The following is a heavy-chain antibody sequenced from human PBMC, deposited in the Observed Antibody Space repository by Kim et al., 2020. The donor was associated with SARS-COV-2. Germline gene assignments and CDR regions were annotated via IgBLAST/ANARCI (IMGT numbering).Heavy chain of an antibody. CDR2: ISSSGSTI. CDR3: AREREWDDIVVVPAAMVDGAYYYGMDV. J-gene: IGHJ6*02. Sequence: GGSLRLSCAASGFTFSSYEMNWVRQAPGKGLEWVSYISSSGSTIYYADSVKGRFTISRDNAKNSLYLQMNSLRAEDTAVYYCAREREWDDIVVVPAAMVDGAYYYGMDVWGQGTTVTVSS. V-gene: IGHV3-48*03. CDR1: GFTFSSYE. D-gene: IGHD2-2*01.